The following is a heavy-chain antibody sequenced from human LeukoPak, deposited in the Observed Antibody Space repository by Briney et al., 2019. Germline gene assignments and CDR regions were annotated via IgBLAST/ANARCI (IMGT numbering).Heavy chain of an antibody. J-gene: IGHJ6*02. D-gene: IGHD6-19*01. CDR2: IIPILGIA. Sequence: GASVKVSCKASGGTFSSYAISWVRQAPGQGLEWMGRIIPILGIANYAQKFQGRVTITADKSTSTAYMELSSLRSEDTAVYYCAREGSGWSYYYYGMDVWGQGTTVTVSS. V-gene: IGHV1-69*04. CDR3: AREGSGWSYYYYGMDV. CDR1: GGTFSSYA.